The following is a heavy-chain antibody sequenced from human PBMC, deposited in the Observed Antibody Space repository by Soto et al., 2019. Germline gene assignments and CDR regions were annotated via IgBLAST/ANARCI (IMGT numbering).Heavy chain of an antibody. CDR1: GYTFTSYG. J-gene: IGHJ4*02. Sequence: GASVKVSCKASGYTFTSYGISWVRQAPGQGLEWMGWISAYNGNTNYAQKLQGRVTMTTDTSTSTAYMELRSLRSDDTAVYYCARTGSGSYYTFLPDYWGQGTLVTVSS. CDR2: ISAYNGNT. V-gene: IGHV1-18*01. D-gene: IGHD3-10*01. CDR3: ARTGSGSYYTFLPDY.